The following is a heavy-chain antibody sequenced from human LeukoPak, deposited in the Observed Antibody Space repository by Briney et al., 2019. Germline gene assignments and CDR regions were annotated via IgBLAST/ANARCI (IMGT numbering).Heavy chain of an antibody. CDR1: GFTFSSYA. CDR3: AKEGVKCSGAICQRYGFDC. D-gene: IGHD2-15*01. Sequence: PGGSLRLSCAASGFTFSSYAMHWVRQAPGKGLEWVAVISYDGSNKYYADSVKGRFTISRDNSKNTLYLQMNSLRAEDTAVYYCAKEGVKCSGAICQRYGFDCWGQGTLVTVSS. J-gene: IGHJ4*02. V-gene: IGHV3-30*04. CDR2: ISYDGSNK.